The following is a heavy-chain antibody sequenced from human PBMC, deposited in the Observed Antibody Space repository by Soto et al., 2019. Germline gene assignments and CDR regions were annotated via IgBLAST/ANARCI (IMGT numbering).Heavy chain of an antibody. V-gene: IGHV3-53*01. J-gene: IGHJ6*02. D-gene: IGHD2-15*01. Sequence: EVQLGESGGGSIQPGGSLRLSCAASGFTVSSNYMSWVRQAPGKGLEWVSVIYSGGSTYYTDSVKGRFTISRDNAKNTLYLQMNSLCAEDTAVYYCARESVVVAAISYFYYGMDVWGQGITVTVSS. CDR2: IYSGGST. CDR1: GFTVSSNY. CDR3: ARESVVVAAISYFYYGMDV.